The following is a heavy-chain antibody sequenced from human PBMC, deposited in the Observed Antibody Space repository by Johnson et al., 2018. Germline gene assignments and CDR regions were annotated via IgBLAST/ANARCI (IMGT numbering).Heavy chain of an antibody. CDR1: GFTFSNYW. CDR3: AKVLSGSNWAFDI. Sequence: SCAASGFTFSNYWMSWVRQAPGKGLEWVANIKQDGSEKYYVASVKGRFTISRDNAKNSLYLQMNSLRAEDTAVYYCAKVLSGSNWAFDIWGQGTMVTVS. J-gene: IGHJ3*02. V-gene: IGHV3-7*01. CDR2: IKQDGSEK. D-gene: IGHD1-26*01.